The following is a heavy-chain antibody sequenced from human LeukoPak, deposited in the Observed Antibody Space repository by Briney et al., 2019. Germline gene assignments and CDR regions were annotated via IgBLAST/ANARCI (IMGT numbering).Heavy chain of an antibody. V-gene: IGHV3-49*03. D-gene: IGHD3-22*01. J-gene: IGHJ4*02. CDR2: IRSKAYGGTT. CDR1: GFTFSNYE. Sequence: GGSLRLSCAASGFTFSNYELNWLRQAPGKGLEWVGFIRSKAYGGTTESAASVKGRFTISRDDSKSIAYLQMNSLKTEDTAVYYCTREVVVITPHFVYWGQGTLVTVSS. CDR3: TREVVVITPHFVY.